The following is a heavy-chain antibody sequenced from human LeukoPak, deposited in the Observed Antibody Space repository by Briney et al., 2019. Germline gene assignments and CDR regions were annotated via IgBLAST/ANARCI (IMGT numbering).Heavy chain of an antibody. CDR2: ITSSGSTM. V-gene: IGHV3-48*03. Sequence: HPGGSLRLSCAASGFTFSSYEMHWVRQAPGKGLEWVSYITSSGSTMHYADSVKGRFTISRDNAKNSLYLQISSLRAEDTAVYYCATLRPRQQLVVDHWGQGILVTVSS. D-gene: IGHD6-13*01. CDR3: ATLRPRQQLVVDH. CDR1: GFTFSSYE. J-gene: IGHJ4*02.